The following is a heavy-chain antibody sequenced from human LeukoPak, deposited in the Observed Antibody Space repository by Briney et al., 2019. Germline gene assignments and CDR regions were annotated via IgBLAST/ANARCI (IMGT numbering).Heavy chain of an antibody. CDR3: ARHKIGGYYYGSGSYYPPPDGMDV. V-gene: IGHV4-39*07. J-gene: IGHJ6*02. Sequence: SETLSLTCTVSGGSINTALYYWAWIRQTPEHQLEWIGSVSHDGITKYSPSLKSRVTISVDTSKNQFSLKLSSVTAADTAVYYCARHKIGGYYYGSGSYYPPPDGMDVWGQGTTVTVSS. D-gene: IGHD3-10*01. CDR2: VSHDGIT. CDR1: GGSINTALYY.